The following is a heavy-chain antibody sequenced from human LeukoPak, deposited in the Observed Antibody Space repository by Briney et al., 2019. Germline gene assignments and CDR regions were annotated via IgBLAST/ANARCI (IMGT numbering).Heavy chain of an antibody. J-gene: IGHJ4*02. Sequence: GESLKISCKASGYSFTGYWIAWVRQMPGKGLEWMGIIYPDDSNTRSSPSFQGQVTISADKSISTAYLQWSSLKASDTAMYYCGRHFNNNYGIDYWGQGTLVTVSS. CDR1: GYSFTGYW. V-gene: IGHV5-51*01. CDR2: IYPDDSNT. CDR3: GRHFNNNYGIDY. D-gene: IGHD4-11*01.